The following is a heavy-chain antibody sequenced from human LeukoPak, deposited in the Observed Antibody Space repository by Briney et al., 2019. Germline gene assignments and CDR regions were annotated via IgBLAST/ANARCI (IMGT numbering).Heavy chain of an antibody. CDR2: INHSGST. Sequence: SETLSLTCAVYGGSFSGYYWSWIRQPPGKGLEWIGEINHSGSTNYNPSLKSRVTISVDTSKNQFSLKLSSVTAADTAVYYCARGRPYTAMATFDYWGQGTLVTVSS. CDR3: ARGRPYTAMATFDY. D-gene: IGHD5-18*01. CDR1: GGSFSGYY. V-gene: IGHV4-34*01. J-gene: IGHJ4*02.